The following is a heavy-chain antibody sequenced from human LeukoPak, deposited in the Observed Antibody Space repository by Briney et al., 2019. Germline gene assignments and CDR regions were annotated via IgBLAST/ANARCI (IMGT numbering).Heavy chain of an antibody. V-gene: IGHV3-21*01. CDR1: GFTFSSYS. CDR3: ARASIAARPGVDY. J-gene: IGHJ4*02. CDR2: ISSSSSYI. Sequence: GGSLRLSCAASGFTFSSYSMNWVRQAPGKGPEWVSSISSSSSYIYYADSVKGRFTISRDNAKNSLYLQMNSLRAEDTAVYYCARASIAARPGVDYWGQGTLVTVSS. D-gene: IGHD6-6*01.